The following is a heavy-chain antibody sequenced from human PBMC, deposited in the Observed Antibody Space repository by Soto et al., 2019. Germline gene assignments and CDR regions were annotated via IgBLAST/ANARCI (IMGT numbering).Heavy chain of an antibody. V-gene: IGHV4-4*02. Sequence: QVQLQESGPGLVKPSGTLSLTCALSGASIITDNWLSWVRQPPGKEMEWIGEIYHSGNTNFNPSVKSRVTISVDTSKNQFALTVSSVNDADKAIYYCARASASSKLRGVVINWGQGTLVTVSS. J-gene: IGHJ4*02. CDR1: GASIITDNW. CDR3: ARASASSKLRGVVIN. CDR2: IYHSGNT. D-gene: IGHD3-10*01.